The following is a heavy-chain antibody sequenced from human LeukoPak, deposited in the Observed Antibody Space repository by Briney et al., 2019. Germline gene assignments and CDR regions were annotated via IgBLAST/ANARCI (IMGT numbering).Heavy chain of an antibody. Sequence: GGSLRLSCAASGFTFSSYEMNWVRQAPGKGLEWVSYISSSGSTIYYADSVKGRFTISRDNAKNSLYLQMNSLRAEDTAVYYCAMFGYVAALDLWGQGTLVTVSS. J-gene: IGHJ4*02. CDR3: AMFGYVAALDL. CDR2: ISSSGSTI. V-gene: IGHV3-48*03. D-gene: IGHD3-10*02. CDR1: GFTFSSYE.